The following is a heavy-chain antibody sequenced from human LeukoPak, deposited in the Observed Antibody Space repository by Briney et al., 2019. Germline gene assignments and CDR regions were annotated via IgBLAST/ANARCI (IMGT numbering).Heavy chain of an antibody. V-gene: IGHV4-59*01. CDR1: GGSIRSYY. J-gene: IGHJ4*02. D-gene: IGHD1-26*01. CDR2: IYYSGST. Sequence: SETLSLTCTVSGGSIRSYYWSWIRQPPGKGLEWIGYIYYSGSTNYNPSLKSRVTISVDTSKNQVCLKLSSVTAADTAVYYCARGRYSGSYSDCWGQGTLVTVSS. CDR3: ARGRYSGSYSDC.